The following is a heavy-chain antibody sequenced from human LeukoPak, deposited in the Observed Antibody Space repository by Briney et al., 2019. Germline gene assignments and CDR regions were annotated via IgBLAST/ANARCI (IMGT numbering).Heavy chain of an antibody. V-gene: IGHV4-59*01. Sequence: SETLSLTCTVSGDSLNTYYWTWIRQTPGKELEWIGFVASSGTSNYNPSLKSRVSISIDTSSNQFSLALTSVTPADTAVYYCARVVRGVVTSNWFDPWGRGTLVSVSS. CDR2: VASSGTS. J-gene: IGHJ5*02. CDR1: GDSLNTYY. D-gene: IGHD2-21*02. CDR3: ARVVRGVVTSNWFDP.